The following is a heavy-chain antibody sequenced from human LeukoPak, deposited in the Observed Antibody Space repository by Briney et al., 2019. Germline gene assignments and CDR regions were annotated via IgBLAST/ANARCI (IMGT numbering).Heavy chain of an antibody. D-gene: IGHD7-27*01. J-gene: IGHJ4*02. V-gene: IGHV3-30*01. CDR1: GFTLSSYP. Sequence: PGRSLRLSCAASGFTLSSYPIHWVRQAPGKGLEWVAVISLDGSNKCYADSVKGRFTISRDNSENTLHLQLNSLSAEDTAVYYCARGSGNWGYDYWGQGTLVIVSS. CDR3: ARGSGNWGYDY. CDR2: ISLDGSNK.